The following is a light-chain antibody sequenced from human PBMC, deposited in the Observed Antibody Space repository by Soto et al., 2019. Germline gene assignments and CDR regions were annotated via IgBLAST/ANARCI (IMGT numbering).Light chain of an antibody. Sequence: ENVLTQSPGTLSLSPGERATLSCRASQSVGYDLAWYQQRPGQAPTLLISDASTRATGIPDRFSGSGSGTDFTLTINRLEPEDYAVYYCQQYGPSLITFGQGTRLETK. CDR2: DAS. J-gene: IGKJ5*01. CDR3: QQYGPSLIT. CDR1: QSVGYD. V-gene: IGKV3-20*01.